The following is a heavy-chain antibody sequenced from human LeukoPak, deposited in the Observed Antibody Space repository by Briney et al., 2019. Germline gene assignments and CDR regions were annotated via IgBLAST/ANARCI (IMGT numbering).Heavy chain of an antibody. CDR1: GFTFDDYA. V-gene: IGHV3-74*01. CDR2: INEDGSII. D-gene: IGHD2-8*01. J-gene: IGHJ4*02. CDR3: VRDLILVWTPGDDFDY. Sequence: GRSLRLSCAASGFTFDDYAMHWVRQAPGKGLEWVSRINEDGSIITYADSVKGRFTISRDNAKNTLYLQMNSLRAEDTAGYYCVRDLILVWTPGDDFDYWGQGTLVTVSS.